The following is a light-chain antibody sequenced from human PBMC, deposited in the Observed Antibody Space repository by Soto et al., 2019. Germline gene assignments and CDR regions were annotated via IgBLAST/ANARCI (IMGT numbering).Light chain of an antibody. CDR2: AAS. J-gene: IGKJ1*01. CDR3: HQSYTTPWT. Sequence: DIEMTQSPSSLSASVGERVTITCRASQSISSYLNWYQQKPGNAPNLLIYAASTLQSGVPSRFSAYGSETDFTITIRNLQALDFATYHRHQSYTTPWTFGQGTKLEIK. CDR1: QSISSY. V-gene: IGKV1-39*01.